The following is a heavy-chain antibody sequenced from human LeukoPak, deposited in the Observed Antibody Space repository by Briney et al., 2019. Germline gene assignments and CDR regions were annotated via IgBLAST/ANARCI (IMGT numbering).Heavy chain of an antibody. CDR1: GFTFDDYA. V-gene: IGHV3-43D*03. CDR2: ISWDGGST. J-gene: IGHJ4*02. Sequence: GGSLRLSCAASGFTFDDYAMLWVRQAPGKGLEWVSLISWDGGSTYYADSVKGRFTISRDNAKNSLYLQMNSLRAEDTAVYYCAREIAAAGYFDYWGQGTLVTVSS. D-gene: IGHD6-13*01. CDR3: AREIAAAGYFDY.